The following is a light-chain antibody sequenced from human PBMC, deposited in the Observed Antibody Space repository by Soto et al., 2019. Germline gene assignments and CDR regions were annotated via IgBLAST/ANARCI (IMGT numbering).Light chain of an antibody. CDR3: QQYYHTPYT. V-gene: IGKV4-1*01. J-gene: IGKJ2*01. Sequence: DIVMTQSPDSLAVSLGERATINCKSSQSVLYSSNNRNYLAWYQQKPGQPPKLLIYWASTRESGVPARFSGSGSGTDFTLAISSLRAEDVAVYYCQQYYHTPYTFGRGTKLEI. CDR2: WAS. CDR1: QSVLYSSNNRNY.